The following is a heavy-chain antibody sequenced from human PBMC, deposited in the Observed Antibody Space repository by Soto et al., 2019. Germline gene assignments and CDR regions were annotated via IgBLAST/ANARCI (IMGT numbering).Heavy chain of an antibody. CDR1: GYTFTGYY. Sequence: ASVKVSCKASGYTFTGYYMHWVRQAPGQGLEWMGWINPNSGGTNYAQKFQGWVTMTRDTSISTAYMELSRLRSDDTAVYYCARQTRGYCSSTSCYDAFDIWGQGSMVTVSS. J-gene: IGHJ3*02. D-gene: IGHD2-2*01. V-gene: IGHV1-2*04. CDR3: ARQTRGYCSSTSCYDAFDI. CDR2: INPNSGGT.